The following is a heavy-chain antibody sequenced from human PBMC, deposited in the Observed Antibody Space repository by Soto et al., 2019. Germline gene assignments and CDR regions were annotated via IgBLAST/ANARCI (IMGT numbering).Heavy chain of an antibody. V-gene: IGHV3-20*04. D-gene: IGHD1-1*01. Sequence: EVQLVESGGGVVRPGGSLRLSCAASGFTFDDYGMIWVRQAPGKGLEWVSGMNWNGGSTGYGDSVKGRFTISRDNAKNYLYLQLNSLRAEDTAVYYCARDLIWNDEPAFDLWGQGTMVTVSS. CDR1: GFTFDDYG. CDR3: ARDLIWNDEPAFDL. CDR2: MNWNGGST. J-gene: IGHJ3*01.